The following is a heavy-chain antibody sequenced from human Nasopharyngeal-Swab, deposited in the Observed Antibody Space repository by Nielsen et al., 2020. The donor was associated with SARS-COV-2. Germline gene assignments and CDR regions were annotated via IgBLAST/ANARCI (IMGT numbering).Heavy chain of an antibody. Sequence: GGSLRLPCKGSGYSFTSYWIGWVRQMPGKGLEWMGIIYPGDSDTRYSPSFQGQVTISADKSISTAYLQWSSLKASDTAMYYCARLRQQLVIGAFDIWGQGTMVTVSS. CDR1: GYSFTSYW. CDR3: ARLRQQLVIGAFDI. V-gene: IGHV5-51*01. CDR2: IYPGDSDT. J-gene: IGHJ3*02. D-gene: IGHD6-13*01.